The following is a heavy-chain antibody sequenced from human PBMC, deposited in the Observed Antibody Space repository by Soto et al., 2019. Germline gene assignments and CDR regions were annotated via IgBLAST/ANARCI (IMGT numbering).Heavy chain of an antibody. D-gene: IGHD4-17*01. V-gene: IGHV3-11*01. CDR3: ARDVDADFRTDFDY. Sequence: GGSLRLSCAASGFTFSDYYLSWIRQAPGKGLEWVSYISGNGEVIQYAASARCRFTISRYNAENSVYLEMESLRDEDTALYYCARDVDADFRTDFDYWGRGTLVTVSS. CDR1: GFTFSDYY. CDR2: ISGNGEVI. J-gene: IGHJ4*02.